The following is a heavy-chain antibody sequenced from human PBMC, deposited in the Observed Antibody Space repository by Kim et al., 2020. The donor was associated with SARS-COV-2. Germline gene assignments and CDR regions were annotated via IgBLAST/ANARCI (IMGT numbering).Heavy chain of an antibody. D-gene: IGHD3-10*01. Sequence: SVKVSCKASGGTFSSYAISWVRQAPGQGLEWMGRIIPILGIANYAQKFQGRVTITADKSTSTAYMELSSLRSEDTAVYYCASTSVLLWFGELLSTYNWFDPWGQGTLVTVSS. CDR1: GGTFSSYA. J-gene: IGHJ5*02. CDR3: ASTSVLLWFGELLSTYNWFDP. V-gene: IGHV1-69*04. CDR2: IIPILGIA.